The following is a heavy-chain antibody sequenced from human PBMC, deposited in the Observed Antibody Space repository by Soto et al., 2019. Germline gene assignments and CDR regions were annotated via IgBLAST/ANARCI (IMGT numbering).Heavy chain of an antibody. CDR1: GFTFSSYG. J-gene: IGHJ6*02. Sequence: QVKLVESGGGVVQPGRSLRLSCAASGFTFSSYGMHWVRQAPGKGLEWVAVISYDGSNKYYADSVKGRFTISRDNSKNTLYLQMNSLRAEDTAVYYCAKDPARGVIRYYYGMDVWGQGTTVTVSS. CDR3: AKDPARGVIRYYYGMDV. V-gene: IGHV3-30*18. CDR2: ISYDGSNK. D-gene: IGHD3-10*01.